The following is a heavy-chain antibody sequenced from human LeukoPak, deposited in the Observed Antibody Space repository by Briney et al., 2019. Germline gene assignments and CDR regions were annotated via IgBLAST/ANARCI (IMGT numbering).Heavy chain of an antibody. CDR1: GFTFSSYA. D-gene: IGHD4-23*01. J-gene: IGHJ6*02. Sequence: GGSLRLSCAASGFTFSSYAMHWVRQAPGKGLEWVAVISYDGSNKYYADSVKGRFTISRDNSKNTLYLQMNSLRAEDTAVYYCARDGNFPYYYYGMDVWGQGTTVTVSS. CDR2: ISYDGSNK. CDR3: ARDGNFPYYYYGMDV. V-gene: IGHV3-30*04.